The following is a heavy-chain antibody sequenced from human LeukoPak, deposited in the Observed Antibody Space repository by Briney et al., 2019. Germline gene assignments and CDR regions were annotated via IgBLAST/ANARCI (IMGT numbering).Heavy chain of an antibody. J-gene: IGHJ4*02. Sequence: GGSLRLSCAASGFTFDDYAMHWVRQAPGKGLEWVSSISWNSGSIGYADSVKGRFTISRDNAKNSLYLQMNSLRAEDMALYYCAKDRVGYYTEYYFDYWGQGTLVTVSS. CDR1: GFTFDDYA. V-gene: IGHV3-9*03. CDR2: ISWNSGSI. D-gene: IGHD3-3*01. CDR3: AKDRVGYYTEYYFDY.